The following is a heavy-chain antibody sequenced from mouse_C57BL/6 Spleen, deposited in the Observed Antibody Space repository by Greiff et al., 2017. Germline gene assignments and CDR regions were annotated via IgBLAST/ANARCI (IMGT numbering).Heavy chain of an antibody. V-gene: IGHV1-64*01. CDR3: ERLTGYVGY. CDR1: GYTFTSYW. J-gene: IGHJ2*01. CDR2: IHPNSGST. Sequence: VQLQQSGAELVKPGASVKLSCKASGYTFTSYWMHWVKQRPGQGLEWIGMIHPNSGSTNYNEKFKSKATLTVDKSSSTAYMQLSSLTSEDSAVYYCERLTGYVGYWGKGTTLTVYS.